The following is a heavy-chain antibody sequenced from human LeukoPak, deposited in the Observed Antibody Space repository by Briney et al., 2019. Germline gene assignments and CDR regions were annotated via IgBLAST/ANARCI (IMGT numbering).Heavy chain of an antibody. CDR1: GFSFNIYG. V-gene: IGHV3-33*01. D-gene: IGHD3-10*01. Sequence: GGSLTLSYAASGFSFNIYGILWVRQAPGKGLEWVAVIWNDGSNKYYADSVKGRFTISRDNSKNTLYLQMNSLRAEDTAVYSCARASGPFDDWGQGTLVTVSS. CDR3: ARASGPFDD. CDR2: IWNDGSNK. J-gene: IGHJ4*02.